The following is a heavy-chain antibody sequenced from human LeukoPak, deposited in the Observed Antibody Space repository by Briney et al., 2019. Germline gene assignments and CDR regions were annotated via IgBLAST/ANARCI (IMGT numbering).Heavy chain of an antibody. CDR1: GFTFSRYW. CDR3: VRVLSGSWDWFDP. D-gene: IGHD3-22*01. V-gene: IGHV3-74*01. Sequence: PGGSLRLSCAASGFTFSRYWIHWVRQAPGKGLEWVSRINPDGSTTTYADSVKGRFTISRDNAKNTVYLQMISLRAEDTALYHCVRVLSGSWDWFDPWGQGTLVTVSS. CDR2: INPDGSTT. J-gene: IGHJ5*02.